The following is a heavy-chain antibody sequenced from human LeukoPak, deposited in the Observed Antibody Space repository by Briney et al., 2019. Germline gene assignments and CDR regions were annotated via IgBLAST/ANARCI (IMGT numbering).Heavy chain of an antibody. D-gene: IGHD3-10*01. J-gene: IGHJ5*02. V-gene: IGHV4-30-2*01. CDR2: IYHSGST. CDR3: ARGSTGSSGSYYPKDRTGSGFDP. Sequence: PSQTLSLTCAVSGGSISSGGYSWSWIRQPPGKGLEWIGYIYHSGSTYYNPSLKSRVTISVDRSKNQFSLKLSSVTAADTAVYYCARGSTGSSGSYYPKDRTGSGFDPWGQGTLVTVSS. CDR1: GGSISSGGYS.